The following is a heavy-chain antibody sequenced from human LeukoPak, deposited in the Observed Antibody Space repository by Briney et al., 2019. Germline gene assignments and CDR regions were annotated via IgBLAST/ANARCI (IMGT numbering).Heavy chain of an antibody. V-gene: IGHV3-23*01. CDR2: VSATGYTT. D-gene: IGHD3-10*02. J-gene: IGHJ6*04. CDR1: GFTFSSYW. CDR3: AELGITMIGGV. Sequence: GGSLRLSCAASGFTFSSYWMSWVRQAPGKGLEWVSYVSATGYTTSYADSVKGRFTISRDNAKNTVFLQMNSLRAEDTAVYYCAELGITMIGGVWGKGTTVTISS.